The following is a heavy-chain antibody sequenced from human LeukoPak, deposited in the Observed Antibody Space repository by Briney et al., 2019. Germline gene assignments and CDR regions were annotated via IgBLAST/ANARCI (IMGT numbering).Heavy chain of an antibody. V-gene: IGHV4-39*01. Sequence: KPSETLSLTCTVSGGSIGSSSYYWGWIRQPPGKGLEWIGSIYYSGSTYYNPSLMSRVTISVDTSKNQFSLKQSSVTAADTAVYYCARPAYYDGQDFDYWGQGTLVTVSS. CDR1: GGSIGSSSYY. J-gene: IGHJ4*02. CDR2: IYYSGST. CDR3: ARPAYYDGQDFDY. D-gene: IGHD3-22*01.